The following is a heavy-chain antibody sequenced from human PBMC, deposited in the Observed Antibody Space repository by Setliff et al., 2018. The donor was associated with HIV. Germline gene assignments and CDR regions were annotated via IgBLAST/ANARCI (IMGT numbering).Heavy chain of an antibody. V-gene: IGHV3-15*01. D-gene: IGHD1-26*01. Sequence: PGGSLRLSCAASGFTFSNAWMSWVRQAPGKGLEWVGRIKSKTDGGTTDYAAPVKGRFTISRDDSKNTLYLQMNSLKTEDTAVYYCTTILVGSYSHRDYWGQGTLVTVSS. CDR3: TTILVGSYSHRDY. CDR1: GFTFSNAW. CDR2: IKSKTDGGTT. J-gene: IGHJ4*02.